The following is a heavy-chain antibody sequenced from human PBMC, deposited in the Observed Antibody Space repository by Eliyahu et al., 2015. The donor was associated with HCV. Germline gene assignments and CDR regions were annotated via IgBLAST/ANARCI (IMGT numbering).Heavy chain of an antibody. V-gene: IGHV4-39*01. J-gene: IGHJ4*02. D-gene: IGHD2-2*02. CDR1: GCSITRTNYF. CDR3: ARHADRGPAIWGFDS. CDR2: IFYSGTT. Sequence: QLQLQESGPGLVSPSETLSLTCSXSGCSITRTNYFWGWIRXPPGKGLEYIGSIFYSGTTFVNPSLESRVTISGDTSKNQFFLELRSVTAADTAVYYCARHADRGPAIWGFDSWGQGTLVTVSS.